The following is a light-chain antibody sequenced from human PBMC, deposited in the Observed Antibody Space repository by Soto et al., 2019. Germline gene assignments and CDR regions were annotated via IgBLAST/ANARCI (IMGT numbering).Light chain of an antibody. V-gene: IGKV3-15*01. Sequence: ELWISQPQATLSVPQGERPTFSSRPIKMVRTSLACYQQSPGQAPRLLIYRASARATGIPARFSGSGSGTEFTLTISSLQSEDFAIYYCQQSSDWPRTFGQGTKVEIK. J-gene: IGKJ1*01. CDR1: KMVRTS. CDR2: RAS. CDR3: QQSSDWPRT.